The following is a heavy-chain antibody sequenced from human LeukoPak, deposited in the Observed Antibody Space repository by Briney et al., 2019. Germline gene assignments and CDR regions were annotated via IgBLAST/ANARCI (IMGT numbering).Heavy chain of an antibody. J-gene: IGHJ3*02. CDR2: ISYDGSNK. V-gene: IGHV3-30*18. Sequence: GGSLRLSCAASGFTFSSYGMHWVRQAPGKGLEWVAVISYDGSNKYYADSVKGRFTISRDNSKNTLYLQMNSLRAEDTAVYYCAKVSHYYDTDGLDDAFDIWGQGTMVTVSS. CDR3: AKVSHYYDTDGLDDAFDI. D-gene: IGHD3-22*01. CDR1: GFTFSSYG.